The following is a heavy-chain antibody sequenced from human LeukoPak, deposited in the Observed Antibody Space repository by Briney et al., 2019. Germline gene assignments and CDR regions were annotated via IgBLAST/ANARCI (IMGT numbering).Heavy chain of an antibody. D-gene: IGHD3-10*01. Sequence: QTGGSLRLSCAASGFTFSSYGMHWVRQAPGKGLEWVAVISYDGSNKYYADSVKGRFTISRDNSKNTLYLQMNSLRAEDTAVYYCAKNGQLLWFGESSGYYFDYWGQGTLVTVSS. J-gene: IGHJ4*02. CDR3: AKNGQLLWFGESSGYYFDY. CDR1: GFTFSSYG. V-gene: IGHV3-30*18. CDR2: ISYDGSNK.